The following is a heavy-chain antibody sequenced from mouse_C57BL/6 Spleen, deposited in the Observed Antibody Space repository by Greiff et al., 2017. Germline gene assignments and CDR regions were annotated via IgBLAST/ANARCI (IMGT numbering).Heavy chain of an antibody. CDR3: ARSGYSKFDY. CDR2: INPNNGGT. CDR1: GYTFTDYY. V-gene: IGHV1-26*01. J-gene: IGHJ2*01. D-gene: IGHD2-5*01. Sequence: VQLQQSGPELVKPGASVKISCKASGYTFTDYYMNWVKQSHGQSLEWIGDINPNNGGTSYNQKFKGKATLTVDKSSSTAYMELRSLTSEDSAVYYCARSGYSKFDYWGQGTTLTVSS.